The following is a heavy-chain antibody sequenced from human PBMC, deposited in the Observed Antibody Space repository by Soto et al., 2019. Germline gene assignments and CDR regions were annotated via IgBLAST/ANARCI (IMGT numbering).Heavy chain of an antibody. V-gene: IGHV3-23*01. J-gene: IGHJ3*02. Sequence: GGSLRLSCAASGFTFSSYAMSWVRQAPGKGLEWVSAISGSGGSTYYADSVKGRFTNSRDNSKNTLYLQMNSLRAEDKAVYYCAKDSPHGITMIVVVIKGQDKGAFDIWGQGTMVTVSS. D-gene: IGHD3-22*01. CDR1: GFTFSSYA. CDR3: AKDSPHGITMIVVVIKGQDKGAFDI. CDR2: ISGSGGST.